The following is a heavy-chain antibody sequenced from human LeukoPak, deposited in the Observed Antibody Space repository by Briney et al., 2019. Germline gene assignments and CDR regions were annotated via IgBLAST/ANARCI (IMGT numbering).Heavy chain of an antibody. J-gene: IGHJ4*02. CDR1: GFTFSDHF. CDR2: TRNKANSYIT. D-gene: IGHD1-26*01. V-gene: IGHV3-72*01. Sequence: GGSLRLSCAASGFTFSDHFLDWVRQAPRKGLEWVGRTRNKANSYITEYAASVKGRFTIPRDDSKNSLYLQMSSLKTDDTAMYYCASIRGTFGYWGQGTLVTVSS. CDR3: ASIRGTFGY.